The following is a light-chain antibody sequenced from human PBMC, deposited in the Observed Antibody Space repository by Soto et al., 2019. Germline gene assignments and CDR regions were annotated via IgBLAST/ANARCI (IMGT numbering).Light chain of an antibody. CDR1: STNIGAGYD. V-gene: IGLV1-40*01. Sequence: QSVLTQPPSVSGAPGQRVTISCTGGSTNIGAGYDIHWYQQLPGTAPKLLIYDNTNRPSGVPDRFSGSKSGTSASLAITGLQAEDEADYYCQSYDSSLTGWVFGGGTQLTVL. J-gene: IGLJ2*01. CDR2: DNT. CDR3: QSYDSSLTGWV.